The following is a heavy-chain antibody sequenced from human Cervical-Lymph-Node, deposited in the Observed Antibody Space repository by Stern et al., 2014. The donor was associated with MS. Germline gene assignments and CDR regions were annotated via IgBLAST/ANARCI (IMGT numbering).Heavy chain of an antibody. V-gene: IGHV4-59*01. CDR2: IHQTGSV. Sequence: VQLQESGPGLVKPSETLSLTCTVSGGSLRSYYWNWIRQAPGKGLEWLGFIHQTGSVNYNPSLSSRVAMSVDTSKNQFSLTVSSVTAADTAVYYCAREGEYCSGSRCYPFLDYWGQGTLVTVSS. D-gene: IGHD2-15*01. CDR1: GGSLRSYY. J-gene: IGHJ4*02. CDR3: AREGEYCSGSRCYPFLDY.